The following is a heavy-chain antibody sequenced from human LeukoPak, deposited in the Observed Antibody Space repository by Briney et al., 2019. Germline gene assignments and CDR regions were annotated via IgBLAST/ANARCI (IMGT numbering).Heavy chain of an antibody. CDR2: IYYSGNT. J-gene: IGHJ4*02. CDR3: ARNGPTFGETVD. Sequence: PSQTLSLTCTVSAGSISRGEYYWSWLRQPPGKGLEWFGHIYYSGNTYYNPSLKSRVTISVDTSKNQFSLKLSSVTAADTAVYYCARNGPTFGETVDWGQGALVTVSS. D-gene: IGHD3-10*01. V-gene: IGHV4-30-4*08. CDR1: AGSISRGEYY.